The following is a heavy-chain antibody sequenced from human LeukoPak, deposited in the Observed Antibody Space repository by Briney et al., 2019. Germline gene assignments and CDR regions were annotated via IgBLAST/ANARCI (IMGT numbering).Heavy chain of an antibody. CDR2: INPNSGGT. CDR1: GYTFTGYY. Sequence: ASVKVSCKASGYTFTGYYMHWVRQAPGQGLEWMGRINPNSGGTNYAQKFQGRVTMTRDTSISTAYMELSRLRSDDTAVYYCARENVGATVFDIWGQGTMVTVSS. CDR3: ARENVGATVFDI. V-gene: IGHV1-2*06. D-gene: IGHD1-26*01. J-gene: IGHJ3*02.